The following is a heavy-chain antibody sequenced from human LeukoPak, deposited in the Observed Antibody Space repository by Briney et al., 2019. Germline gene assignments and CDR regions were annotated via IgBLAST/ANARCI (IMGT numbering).Heavy chain of an antibody. CDR1: GFTFSSYA. CDR2: ISGSGGST. V-gene: IGHV3-23*01. Sequence: GGSLRLSCADSGFTFSSYAMSWVRQAPGKGLEWVSVISGSGGSTYYADSVKGRFTISRDNPKNTLYLQMNSLRAEDTAVYYCAKEMTTDNYYYYYGMDVWGQGTTVTVSS. D-gene: IGHD1-1*01. J-gene: IGHJ6*02. CDR3: AKEMTTDNYYYYYGMDV.